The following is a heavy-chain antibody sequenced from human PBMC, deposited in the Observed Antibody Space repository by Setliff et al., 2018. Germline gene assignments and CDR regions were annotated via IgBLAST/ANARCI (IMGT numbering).Heavy chain of an antibody. V-gene: IGHV3-9*01. CDR2: ISWDSGSI. J-gene: IGHJ4*02. D-gene: IGHD2-15*01. Sequence: GGSLRLSCAASGFTFDDYAMHWVRQAPGKGLEWVSGISWDSGSIGYADSVKGRFTISRDNAKNSLYLQMNSLRAEDTAVYYCARSDGGSSGLDYWGQGTLVTVSS. CDR1: GFTFDDYA. CDR3: ARSDGGSSGLDY.